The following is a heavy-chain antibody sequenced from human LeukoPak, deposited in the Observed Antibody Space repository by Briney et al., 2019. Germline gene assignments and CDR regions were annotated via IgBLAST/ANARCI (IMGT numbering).Heavy chain of an antibody. D-gene: IGHD2-21*02. Sequence: ASVKVSCKASGYTFTNHDMHWVRQAPGQRLEWMGWINPGNGNTKYSQKFQGRVTITSDTSATTAYMELRSLRSDDTAVYYCARSAYCGGDCYLTPDYYYMDVWGKGTTVTISS. CDR3: ARSAYCGGDCYLTPDYYYMDV. CDR2: INPGNGNT. CDR1: GYTFTNHD. V-gene: IGHV1-3*01. J-gene: IGHJ6*03.